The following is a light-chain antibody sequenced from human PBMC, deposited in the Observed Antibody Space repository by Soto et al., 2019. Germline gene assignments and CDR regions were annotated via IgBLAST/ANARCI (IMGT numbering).Light chain of an antibody. J-gene: IGKJ1*01. CDR2: DAS. CDR3: QQCTYMPPWT. V-gene: IGKV3-11*01. Sequence: EIVLTQSPATLSFSPGERATISCRASQSIGLAIAWYQHKPGQAPRLLIFDASQRATGIPARFRGSGSGTDFTLSISSLDHEAFAVYYCQQCTYMPPWTFGQGTKVESK. CDR1: QSIGLA.